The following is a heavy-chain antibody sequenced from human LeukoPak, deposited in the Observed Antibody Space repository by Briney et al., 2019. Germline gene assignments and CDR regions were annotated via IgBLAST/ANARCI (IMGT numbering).Heavy chain of an antibody. D-gene: IGHD2-2*01. Sequence: SETLSLTCAVYGESFSGYYWTWIRQTAGKGLEWIGKIDHSGSANYNPSLKSRVTISVATPRNQFSLELSSVTAADTAVYYCARGRYCNTTNCPYVGGFYYMDAWGKGTTVLVSS. CDR3: ARGRYCNTTNCPYVGGFYYMDA. CDR2: IDHSGSA. J-gene: IGHJ6*03. V-gene: IGHV4-34*01. CDR1: GESFSGYY.